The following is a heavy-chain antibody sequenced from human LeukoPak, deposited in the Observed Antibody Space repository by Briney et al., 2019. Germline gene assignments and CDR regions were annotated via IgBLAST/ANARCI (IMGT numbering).Heavy chain of an antibody. V-gene: IGHV1-46*01. D-gene: IGHD3-3*01. Sequence: GASVKVSCKASGYTFTSYYMHWVRQAPGQGLEWMGIINPSGGSTSYAQKFQGRVTMTRDTSTSTVYMELSSLRSEDTAVYYCARVPPGGIFGVVNYEEYYIDYWGQGTLVTVSS. CDR1: GYTFTSYY. J-gene: IGHJ4*02. CDR2: INPSGGST. CDR3: ARVPPGGIFGVVNYEEYYIDY.